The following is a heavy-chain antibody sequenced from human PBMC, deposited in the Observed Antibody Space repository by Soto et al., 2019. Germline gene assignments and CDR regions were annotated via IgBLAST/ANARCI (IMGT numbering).Heavy chain of an antibody. CDR1: GAALNSGNYY. CDR3: ARLRIATNNYKWFDP. J-gene: IGHJ5*02. V-gene: IGHV4-31*03. D-gene: IGHD2-21*01. CDR2: IYVTGAV. Sequence: SETLSLTCSVSGAALNSGNYYWSWIRQVPGKGLEWIGHIYVTGAVDYNPSLRDRITISQDTSERQFSLNLRLVTAADTAAYYCARLRIATNNYKWFDPWGQGTLVTVSS.